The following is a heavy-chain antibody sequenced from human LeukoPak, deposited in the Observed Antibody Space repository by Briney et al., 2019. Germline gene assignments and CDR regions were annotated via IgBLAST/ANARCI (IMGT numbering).Heavy chain of an antibody. J-gene: IGHJ4*02. D-gene: IGHD5-18*01. CDR1: GVSSSSSY. Sequence: PSETLSLTCTVSGVSSSSSYWSWIRQPPGKGLEWIGYIFYTGDSNHNPSFKSRVSISLDTSKDQISLKLSSVTAADTAVYYCARQRSSYGLYYFDYWGQGTLVTVSS. CDR3: ARQRSSYGLYYFDY. V-gene: IGHV4-59*08. CDR2: IFYTGDS.